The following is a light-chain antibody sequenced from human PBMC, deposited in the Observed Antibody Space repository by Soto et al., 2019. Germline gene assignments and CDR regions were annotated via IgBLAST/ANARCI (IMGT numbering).Light chain of an antibody. J-gene: IGLJ1*01. V-gene: IGLV1-40*01. CDR2: GDN. CDR3: AAWDDSLNGYV. CDR1: SSNIGAEYD. Sequence: QSVLTQPPSVSGAPGQRVAISCTGSSSNIGAEYDVHWYQQLPGTAPKRLIYGDNNRPSGVPDRFSGSKSGTSASLAITGLQPEDEADYYCAAWDDSLNGYVFGTGTKLTVL.